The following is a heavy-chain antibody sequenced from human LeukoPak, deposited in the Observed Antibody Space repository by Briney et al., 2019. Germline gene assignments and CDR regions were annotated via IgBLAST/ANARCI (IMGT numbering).Heavy chain of an antibody. J-gene: IGHJ4*02. CDR3: AKDPYQTYREYGSARPDY. V-gene: IGHV3-30*02. CDR2: IRYDGSNK. D-gene: IGHD3-10*01. CDR1: GFDFYNYA. Sequence: GGSLRPSCAASGFDFYNYAMAWVRQAPGRGLEWVAFIRYDGSNKYYADSVKGRFTISRDNSKNTLYLQMNSLRAEDTAVYYCAKDPYQTYREYGSARPDYWGQGTLVTVSS.